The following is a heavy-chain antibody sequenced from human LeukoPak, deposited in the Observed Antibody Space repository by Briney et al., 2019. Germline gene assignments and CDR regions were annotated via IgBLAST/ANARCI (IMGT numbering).Heavy chain of an antibody. J-gene: IGHJ4*02. V-gene: IGHV4-34*01. CDR2: INHSGST. CDR1: GGSFSGYY. D-gene: IGHD3-3*01. CDR3: ARGIYDFWSGLVYYFDY. Sequence: SETLSLTCAVYGGSFSGYYWSWIRQPPGKGLEWIGEINHSGSTNYNPSLKSRVTISVDTSKNQFSLKLSSVTAADTAVCYCARGIYDFWSGLVYYFDYWGQGTLVTVSS.